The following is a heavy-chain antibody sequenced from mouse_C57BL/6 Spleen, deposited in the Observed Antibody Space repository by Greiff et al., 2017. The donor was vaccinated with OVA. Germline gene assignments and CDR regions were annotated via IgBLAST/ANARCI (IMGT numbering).Heavy chain of an antibody. Sequence: VQLKQSGAELVRPGASVKLSCTASGFNIKDYYMHWVKQRPEQGLEWIGRIDPEDGDTEYAPKFQGKATMTADTSSNTAYLQLSSLTSEDTAVYYCTPLYYYGSSHFAYWGQGTLVTVSA. V-gene: IGHV14-1*01. CDR2: IDPEDGDT. CDR1: GFNIKDYY. CDR3: TPLYYYGSSHFAY. J-gene: IGHJ3*01. D-gene: IGHD1-1*01.